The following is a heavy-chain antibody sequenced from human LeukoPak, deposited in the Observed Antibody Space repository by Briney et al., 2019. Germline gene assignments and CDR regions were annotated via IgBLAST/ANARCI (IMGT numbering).Heavy chain of an antibody. V-gene: IGHV4-30-2*01. CDR3: ARGSIAARIFDY. Sequence: SQTLSLTCAVSGGSISSGGYSWSWIRQPPGKGLEWIGYNYHSGSTYYNPSLKSRVTISVDRSKNQFSLKLSSVTAADTAVYYCARGSIAARIFDYWGQGTLVTVSS. D-gene: IGHD6-6*01. CDR1: GGSISSGGYS. CDR2: NYHSGST. J-gene: IGHJ4*02.